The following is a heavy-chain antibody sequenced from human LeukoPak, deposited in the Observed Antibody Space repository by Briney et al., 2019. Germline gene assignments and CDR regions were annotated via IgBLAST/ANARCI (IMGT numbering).Heavy chain of an antibody. CDR2: IIPIFGTA. Sequence: SVKVSCKASGGTFSSYAISWVRQAPGQGLEWMGGIIPIFGTANYAQKFQGRVTITADESTSTAYMELSSLRSEDTAVYYCARVLNGGNSGGHYFDYWGQGTLVTVSS. D-gene: IGHD4-23*01. V-gene: IGHV1-69*13. J-gene: IGHJ4*02. CDR1: GGTFSSYA. CDR3: ARVLNGGNSGGHYFDY.